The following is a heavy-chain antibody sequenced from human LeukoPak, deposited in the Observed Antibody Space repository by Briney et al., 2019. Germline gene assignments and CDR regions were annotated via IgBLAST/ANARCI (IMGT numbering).Heavy chain of an antibody. CDR2: INPNGGGT. V-gene: IGHV1-2*04. CDR1: GYTFTGYY. J-gene: IGHJ6*04. CDR3: ARAGGGYSGYDHYYYYGMDV. D-gene: IGHD5-12*01. Sequence: ASVKVSCKASGYTFTGYYMHWVRQAPGQGLEWMGWINPNGGGTNYAQKFQGWVTMTRDTSISTAYMELSRLRSDDTAVYYCARAGGGYSGYDHYYYYGMDVWGKGTTVTVSS.